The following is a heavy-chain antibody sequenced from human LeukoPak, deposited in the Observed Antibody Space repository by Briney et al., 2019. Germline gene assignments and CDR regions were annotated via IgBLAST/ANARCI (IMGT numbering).Heavy chain of an antibody. V-gene: IGHV4-34*01. CDR2: IKHSGSI. D-gene: IGHD6-13*01. J-gene: IGHJ4*02. CDR1: GGSFSGYY. CDR3: ARQGYSSSWGGDY. Sequence: PSETLSLTCAVYGGSFSGYYWSWIRQPPGKGLEWIGEIKHSGSINYNPSLKSRVTISVDMSKNQFSLKLSSVTAADTAVYYCARQGYSSSWGGDYWGQGTLVTVSS.